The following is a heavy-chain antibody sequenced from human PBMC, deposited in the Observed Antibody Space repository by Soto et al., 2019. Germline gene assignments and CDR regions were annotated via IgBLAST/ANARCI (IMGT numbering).Heavy chain of an antibody. V-gene: IGHV1-69*01. CDR3: ARDYYDSSGYYGEDYYYGMDV. D-gene: IGHD3-22*01. CDR2: IIPIFGTA. J-gene: IGHJ6*02. CDR1: GGTFSSYA. Sequence: QVQLVQSASEVKKPGSSVKVSCKASGGTFSSYAISWVRQAPGQGLEWMGGIIPIFGTANYAQKFQGRVTITADESTSTAYMELSSLRSEDTAVYYCARDYYDSSGYYGEDYYYGMDVWGQGTTVTVSS.